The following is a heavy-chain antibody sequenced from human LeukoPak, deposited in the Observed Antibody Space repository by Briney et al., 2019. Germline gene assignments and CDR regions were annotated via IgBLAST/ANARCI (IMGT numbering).Heavy chain of an antibody. Sequence: SVKVSCKASGGTFSSYAISWVRQAPGQGLEWMGRIIPIFGTANYAQKFQGRVTITTDESTSTAYMELSSLRSEDTAVYYCARDSPRITIFGVGSLDAFDIWGQGTMVTVSS. CDR3: ARDSPRITIFGVGSLDAFDI. J-gene: IGHJ3*02. D-gene: IGHD3-3*01. V-gene: IGHV1-69*05. CDR2: IIPIFGTA. CDR1: GGTFSSYA.